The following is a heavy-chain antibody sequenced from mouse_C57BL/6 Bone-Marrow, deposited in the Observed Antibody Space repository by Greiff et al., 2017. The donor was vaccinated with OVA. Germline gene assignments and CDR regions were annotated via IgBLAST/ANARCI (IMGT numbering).Heavy chain of an antibody. J-gene: IGHJ4*01. V-gene: IGHV1-26*01. CDR3: ARSGLYYGYDWGYYYAMDY. CDR1: GYTFTDYY. Sequence: EVQLQQSGPELVKPGASVKISCKASGYTFTDYYMNWVKQSHGKSLEWIGDINPNNGGTSYNQKFKGKATLTVDKSSSTAYMELRSLTSEDSAVYYCARSGLYYGYDWGYYYAMDYWGQGTSVTVSS. D-gene: IGHD2-2*01. CDR2: INPNNGGT.